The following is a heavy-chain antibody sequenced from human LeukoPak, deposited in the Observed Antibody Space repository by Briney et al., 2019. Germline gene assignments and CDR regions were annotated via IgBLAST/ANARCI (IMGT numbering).Heavy chain of an antibody. V-gene: IGHV4-59*01. CDR3: ARVGGDDYYYYGMDV. CDR1: GGSISGYY. Sequence: SETLSLTCTVSGGSISGYYWNWIRQSPGRGLEWIGYIYHIGSTNYNPSLKNRLTISVDTSKNQLSLTLSSVTAADTAVYYCARVGGDDYYYYGMDVWGQGTTVTVSS. D-gene: IGHD2-21*02. CDR2: IYHIGST. J-gene: IGHJ6*02.